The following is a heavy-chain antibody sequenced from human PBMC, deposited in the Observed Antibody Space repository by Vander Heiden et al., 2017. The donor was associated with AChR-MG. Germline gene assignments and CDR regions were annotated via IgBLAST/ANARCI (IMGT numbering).Heavy chain of an antibody. Sequence: QVQLQQWGAGLLKPSATLSLTCAVYGGSFSGYYWSWIRQPPGKGLEWIGEINHSGSTNYNPSLKSRVTISVDTSKNQFSLKLSSVTAADTAVYYCASSLITMVRGVIRHWGQGTLVTVSS. CDR2: INHSGST. CDR3: ASSLITMVRGVIRH. J-gene: IGHJ4*02. V-gene: IGHV4-34*01. D-gene: IGHD3-10*01. CDR1: GGSFSGYY.